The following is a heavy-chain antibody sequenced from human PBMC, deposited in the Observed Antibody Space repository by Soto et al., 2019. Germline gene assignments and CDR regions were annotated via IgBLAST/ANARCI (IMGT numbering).Heavy chain of an antibody. CDR2: ISGSGGST. J-gene: IGHJ6*02. V-gene: IGHV3-23*01. CDR3: AKDRDESSGYLYYYYGMDV. Sequence: GGSLRLSCAASGFTFSSYAMSWVRQAPGKGLEWVSAISGSGGSTYCADSVKGRFTISRDNSKNTLYLQMNSLRAEDTAVYYCAKDRDESSGYLYYYYGMDVWGQGTTVTVSS. CDR1: GFTFSSYA. D-gene: IGHD3-22*01.